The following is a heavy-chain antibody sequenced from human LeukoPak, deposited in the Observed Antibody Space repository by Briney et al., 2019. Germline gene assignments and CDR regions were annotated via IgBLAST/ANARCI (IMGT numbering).Heavy chain of an antibody. CDR1: GGSISSSSYY. CDR3: VAVAVRVDY. J-gene: IGHJ4*02. Sequence: ETLSLTCTVSGGSISSSSYYWGWIRQPPGKGLEWIGSIYYSGSTYYNPSLKSRVTISVDTSKNQFSLKLSFVTAADTAVYYCVAVAVRVDYWGQGTLVTVSS. CDR2: IYYSGST. V-gene: IGHV4-39*01. D-gene: IGHD6-19*01.